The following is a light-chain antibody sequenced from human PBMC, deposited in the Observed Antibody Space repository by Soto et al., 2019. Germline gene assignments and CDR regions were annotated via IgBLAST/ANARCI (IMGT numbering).Light chain of an antibody. CDR2: DAS. CDR3: QQRRNWPS. Sequence: EIVLTQSPGTLSLSPGERATLSCKSSQSITTSLAWYQHKPGQAPRLLIYDASNRATGIPARFSGSGSGTDFTLTISSLEPEDFAVYYCQQRRNWPSFGQGTRLEIK. J-gene: IGKJ5*01. CDR1: QSITTS. V-gene: IGKV3-11*01.